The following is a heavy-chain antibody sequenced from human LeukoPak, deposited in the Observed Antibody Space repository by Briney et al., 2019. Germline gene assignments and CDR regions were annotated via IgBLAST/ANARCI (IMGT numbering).Heavy chain of an antibody. Sequence: SETLSLTCTVSGGSISSSSFYWGWIRQPPGKGLEWIGNIYYSGSTYYNPSLKSRVTISVDTSKNQFSLKLSSVTAADTAVYYCARDGIGADYYYYGMDVWGQGATVTVSS. J-gene: IGHJ6*02. V-gene: IGHV4-39*07. D-gene: IGHD6-25*01. CDR1: GGSISSSSFY. CDR2: IYYSGST. CDR3: ARDGIGADYYYYGMDV.